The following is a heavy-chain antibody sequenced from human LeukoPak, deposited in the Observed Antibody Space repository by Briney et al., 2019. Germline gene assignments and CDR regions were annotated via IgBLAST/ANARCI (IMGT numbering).Heavy chain of an antibody. V-gene: IGHV3-21*01. D-gene: IGHD2-2*01. CDR3: ARDSEYCSSTSCPYNWFDP. Sequence: GGSLRLSCAASGFTFSSYSMNWVRQAPGKGLEWVSSISSGSSYIYYADSVKGRFTISRDNAKNSLYLQMNSLRAEDTAVYYCARDSEYCSSTSCPYNWFDPWGQGTLVTVSS. CDR2: ISSGSSYI. J-gene: IGHJ5*02. CDR1: GFTFSSYS.